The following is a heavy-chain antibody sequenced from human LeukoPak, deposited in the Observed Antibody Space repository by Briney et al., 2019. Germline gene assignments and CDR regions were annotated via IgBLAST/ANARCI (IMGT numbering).Heavy chain of an antibody. V-gene: IGHV4-39*01. CDR2: IYYSGST. J-gene: IGHJ3*02. D-gene: IGHD4-23*01. Sequence: SETLSLTCAVSGGSISSSSYYWGWIRQPPGKGLEWIGSIYYSGSTYYNPSLKSRVTISVDTSKSQFSLKLGSVTAADTAVYYCARGYGGRLAGSAFDIWGQGTMVTVSS. CDR3: ARGYGGRLAGSAFDI. CDR1: GGSISSSSYY.